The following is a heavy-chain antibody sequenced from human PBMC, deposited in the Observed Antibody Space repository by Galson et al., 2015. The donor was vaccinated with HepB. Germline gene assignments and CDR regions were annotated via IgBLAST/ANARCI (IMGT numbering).Heavy chain of an antibody. CDR3: ATGGDCSGGSCHEGH. CDR1: GGTFNSYV. V-gene: IGHV1-69*06. J-gene: IGHJ4*02. CDR2: IIPIFGRG. Sequence: SVKVSCKASGGTFNSYVISWVRQAPGQGLEWMGAIIPIFGRGNYARKFQGRVTISADKSTRTAYMELSSLRSEDTAVYYCATGGDCSGGSCHEGHWGQGTLVTVSS. D-gene: IGHD2-15*01.